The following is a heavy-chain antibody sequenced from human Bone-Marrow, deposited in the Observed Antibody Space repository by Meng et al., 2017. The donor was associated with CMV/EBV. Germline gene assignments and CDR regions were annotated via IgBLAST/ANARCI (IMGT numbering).Heavy chain of an antibody. V-gene: IGHV4-4*07. CDR2: IYTSGST. D-gene: IGHD4-17*01. J-gene: IGHJ5*02. CDR3: ARLPSTAPGGNWVDP. CDR1: GGSIRDYY. Sequence: SGGSIRDYYWSWIRQSAAKGLELIGRIYTSGSTNYNPSLKSRLTLSVDTSKNQFSLKLASVTAADTAIYFCARLPSTAPGGNWVDPWGPGILVTVSS.